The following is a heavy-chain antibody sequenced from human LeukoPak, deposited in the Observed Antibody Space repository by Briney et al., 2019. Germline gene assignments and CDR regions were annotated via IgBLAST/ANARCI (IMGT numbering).Heavy chain of an antibody. Sequence: PSETLSLTCTVSGGSISSYYWSWIRQPPGKGLEWIGYIYYSGSTNYNPSLKSRVTISVDTSKNQFSLKLSSVTAADTAVYYCAREGKGPTIFGVVYPAFDIWGQGTMVTVSS. J-gene: IGHJ3*02. D-gene: IGHD3-3*01. CDR1: GGSISSYY. CDR3: AREGKGPTIFGVVYPAFDI. V-gene: IGHV4-59*12. CDR2: IYYSGST.